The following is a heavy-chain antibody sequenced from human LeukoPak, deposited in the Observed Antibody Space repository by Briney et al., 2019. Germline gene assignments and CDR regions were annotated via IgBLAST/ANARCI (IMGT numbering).Heavy chain of an antibody. J-gene: IGHJ4*02. V-gene: IGHV3-48*01. CDR2: ISSSSSTI. CDR1: GFTFSDYS. CDR3: ASRVGALEY. Sequence: GGSLRLSCAASGFTFSDYSMNWVRQAPGKGQEWVSYISSSSSTIFYAASEKGRFTISRDNAKNSLYLQMDSLRAEDTAVYYCASRVGALEYWGQGTLVTVSS. D-gene: IGHD1-26*01.